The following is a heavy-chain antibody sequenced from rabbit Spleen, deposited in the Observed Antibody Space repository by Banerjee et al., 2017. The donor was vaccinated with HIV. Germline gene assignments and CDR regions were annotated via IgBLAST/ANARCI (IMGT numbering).Heavy chain of an antibody. CDR1: GFSFSSNYW. V-gene: IGHV1S40*01. CDR3: ARDTASSFSSYGMDL. CDR2: IDGGGSGNT. Sequence: QSLEESGGDLVKPGASLTLTCTASGFSFSSNYWICWVRQAPGKGLEWIACIDGGGSGNTYYASWAKGRFTISKTSSTTVTLQMTSLTAADTATYFCARDTASSFSSYGMDLWGPGTLVTVS. J-gene: IGHJ6*01. D-gene: IGHD6-1*01.